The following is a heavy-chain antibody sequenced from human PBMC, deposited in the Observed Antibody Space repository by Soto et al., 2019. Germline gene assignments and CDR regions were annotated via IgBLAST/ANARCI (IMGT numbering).Heavy chain of an antibody. D-gene: IGHD6-13*01. V-gene: IGHV1-8*01. J-gene: IGHJ4*02. CDR2: MNPNSGNT. CDR3: ARGWYFPKAFDY. CDR1: GYTFTSYD. Sequence: ASVKVSCTDSGYTFTSYDINWVRQATGQGLEWMGWMNPNSGNTGYAQKFQGRVTMTRNTSISTAYMELSSLRSEDTAVYYCARGWYFPKAFDYWGQGTLVTVSS.